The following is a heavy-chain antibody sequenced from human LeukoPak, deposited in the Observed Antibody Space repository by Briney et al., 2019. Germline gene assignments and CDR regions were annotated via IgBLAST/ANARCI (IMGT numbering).Heavy chain of an antibody. D-gene: IGHD6-6*01. Sequence: PGGSLRLSCAASGFTFNSYAMHWVRQAPGKGLEWVAVISYDGSNKYYADSVKGRFTISRDNSKNTLYLQMNSLRPEDTAVYYCARPREYSSLRRYYYYYGLDVWGRGTTVTVSS. J-gene: IGHJ6*02. CDR1: GFTFNSYA. V-gene: IGHV3-30*04. CDR2: ISYDGSNK. CDR3: ARPREYSSLRRYYYYYGLDV.